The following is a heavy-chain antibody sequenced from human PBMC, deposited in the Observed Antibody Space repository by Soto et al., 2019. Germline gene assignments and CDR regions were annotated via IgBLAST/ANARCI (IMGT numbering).Heavy chain of an antibody. J-gene: IGHJ4*02. Sequence: VQLQESGPGLLKPSETLSLTCSVSGASIAGSSYWSWIRQPAGKGLEWIGRFSLSGTTNYSPSLRSRVTMSADVSKNQFSLRLTSVTAADTALYYCARGMTPPGAPAWYYFDSWGQGTLVTVSS. D-gene: IGHD2-8*02. CDR3: ARGMTPPGAPAWYYFDS. CDR2: FSLSGTT. V-gene: IGHV4-4*07. CDR1: GASIAGSSY.